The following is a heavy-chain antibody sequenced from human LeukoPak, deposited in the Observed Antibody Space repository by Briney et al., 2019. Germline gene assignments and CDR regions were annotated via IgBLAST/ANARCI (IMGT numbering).Heavy chain of an antibody. D-gene: IGHD3-10*01. CDR2: ISYDGSNK. Sequence: HPGRSLRLSCAASGFTFSSYAMHWVRQAPGKGLEWVAVISYDGSNKYYADSVKGRLTISRDNSKNTLYLQMNSLRAEDTAVYYCARDSRDVLWFGELLFWGQGTLVTVSS. V-gene: IGHV3-30-3*01. J-gene: IGHJ4*02. CDR1: GFTFSSYA. CDR3: ARDSRDVLWFGELLF.